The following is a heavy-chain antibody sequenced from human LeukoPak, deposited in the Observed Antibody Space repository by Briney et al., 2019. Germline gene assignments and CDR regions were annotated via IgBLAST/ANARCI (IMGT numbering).Heavy chain of an antibody. D-gene: IGHD6-19*01. J-gene: IGHJ4*02. CDR3: ARSLAVAGLDY. CDR2: ISSSSYI. Sequence: KSGGSLRLSCAASGFTFSSYSMNWVRQAPGKGLEWVSSISSSSYIYYADSVKGRFTISRDNAKNSLYLQMNSLRAEDTAVYYCARSLAVAGLDYWGQGTLVTVSS. CDR1: GFTFSSYS. V-gene: IGHV3-21*01.